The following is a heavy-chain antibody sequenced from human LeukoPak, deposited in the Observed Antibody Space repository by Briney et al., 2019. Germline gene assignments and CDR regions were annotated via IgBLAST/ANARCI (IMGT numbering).Heavy chain of an antibody. J-gene: IGHJ5*02. CDR2: ICYSGST. Sequence: PSGTLSLTCGVSGGSISGTNWWSWVRQPPGKGLEWIGTICYSGSTFYNPSLKSRVTLSVDTSKNQFSLKLSSVTAADTAVYYCARTENYIPEDCFDPWGQGTLVTVSS. CDR1: GGSISGTNW. D-gene: IGHD5-24*01. V-gene: IGHV4-4*02. CDR3: ARTENYIPEDCFDP.